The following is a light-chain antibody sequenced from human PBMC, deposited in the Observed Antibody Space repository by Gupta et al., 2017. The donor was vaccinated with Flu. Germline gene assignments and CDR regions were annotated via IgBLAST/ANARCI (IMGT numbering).Light chain of an antibody. Sequence: SLGERATINCKSSQSVLYSSNNKNYLAWYQQKPGQPPKLLIYWASTRESRVPDRFSGSGSGTDFTLTISSLQAEDVAVYYCQQYYSTPYTFGQGTKLEIK. CDR2: WAS. CDR3: QQYYSTPYT. V-gene: IGKV4-1*01. J-gene: IGKJ2*01. CDR1: QSVLYSSNNKNY.